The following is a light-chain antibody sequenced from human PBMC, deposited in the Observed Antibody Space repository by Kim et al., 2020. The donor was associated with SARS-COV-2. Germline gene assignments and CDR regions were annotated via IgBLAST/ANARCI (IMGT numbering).Light chain of an antibody. CDR3: QSYDSSLSAYV. V-gene: IGLV1-40*01. J-gene: IGLJ1*01. CDR2: GNN. CDR1: SSNVGAGYD. Sequence: RVTHSCTGSSSNVGAGYDVHWYKQLPGTAPKLVIYGNNNRPSGVPDRFSGSKSGTSASLAITGLQAEDEADYYCQSYDSSLSAYVFGTGTKVTVL.